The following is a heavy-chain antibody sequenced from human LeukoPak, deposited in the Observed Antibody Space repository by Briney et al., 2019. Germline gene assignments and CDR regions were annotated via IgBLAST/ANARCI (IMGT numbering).Heavy chain of an antibody. Sequence: PGGSLRLSCAASGFTFSSYSMNWVRQAPGKGLEWVSYISSSSSTIYYADSVKGRFTISRDNAKNSLYLQMNSLRAEDTAVYYCASMVTGTFFDYWGQGTLVTVSS. J-gene: IGHJ4*02. V-gene: IGHV3-48*01. CDR2: ISSSSSTI. CDR1: GFTFSSYS. CDR3: ASMVTGTFFDY. D-gene: IGHD1-7*01.